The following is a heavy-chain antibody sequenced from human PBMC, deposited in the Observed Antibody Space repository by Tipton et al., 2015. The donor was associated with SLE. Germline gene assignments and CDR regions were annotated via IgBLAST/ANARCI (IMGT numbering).Heavy chain of an antibody. Sequence: TLSLTCAVYGGSFSGYYWTWIRQPPGKGLEWIGEINHGGSTNYNPSLKSRVTISEDTSKNQFPLNLNSVTAADTAVYFCARQRGYYDGTPFPPWNFDLWGRGTQVTVSS. V-gene: IGHV4-34*01. CDR1: GGSFSGYY. D-gene: IGHD3-16*01. CDR3: ARQRGYYDGTPFPPWNFDL. J-gene: IGHJ2*01. CDR2: INHGGST.